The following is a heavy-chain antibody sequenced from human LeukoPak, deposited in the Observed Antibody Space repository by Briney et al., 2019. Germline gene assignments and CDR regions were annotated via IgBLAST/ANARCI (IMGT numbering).Heavy chain of an antibody. CDR2: INPNTGGT. J-gene: IGHJ6*03. CDR3: ARDTARITIFGVAKYMGV. D-gene: IGHD3-3*01. CDR1: GYTFTDYY. Sequence: ASVKVSCKASGYTFTDYYMHWVRQAPGQGLEWMGWINPNTGGTKYAQRFQGRVTMTRDTSFSIAYMELSRLRSDDTAVYYCARDTARITIFGVAKYMGVWGKGTTVTVSS. V-gene: IGHV1-2*02.